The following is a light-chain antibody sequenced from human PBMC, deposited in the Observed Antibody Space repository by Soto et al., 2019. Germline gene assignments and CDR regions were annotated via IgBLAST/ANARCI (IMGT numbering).Light chain of an antibody. Sequence: EIVLTQSPATLSLSPGERASLSCRASQSVRSYLAWYQQKPGQAPRLLIYDASNRATGIPARFSGSGSGTDFTLTISSREPEDFAVYYCQPRSDWAWLTFGGGTKVEIK. CDR2: DAS. V-gene: IGKV3-11*01. J-gene: IGKJ4*01. CDR3: QPRSDWAWLT. CDR1: QSVRSY.